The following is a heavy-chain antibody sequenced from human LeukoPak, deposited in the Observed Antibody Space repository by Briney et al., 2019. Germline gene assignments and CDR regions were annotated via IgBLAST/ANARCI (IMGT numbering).Heavy chain of an antibody. CDR3: ARDGYGGNSFDY. J-gene: IGHJ4*02. CDR2: INPKNGGT. V-gene: IGHV1-2*02. D-gene: IGHD4-23*01. Sequence: ASVKVSCKASGYTFTSYGISWVRQAPGQGLEWMGWINPKNGGTNYAQKFQGRVTMTRDTSINTAFMELSRLNSDDTAAYFCARDGYGGNSFDYWGQGTLVTVSS. CDR1: GYTFTSYG.